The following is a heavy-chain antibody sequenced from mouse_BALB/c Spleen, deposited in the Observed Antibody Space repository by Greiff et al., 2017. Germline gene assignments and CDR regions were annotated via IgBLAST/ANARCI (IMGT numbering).Heavy chain of an antibody. CDR3: AGDYYGSFAY. D-gene: IGHD1-2*01. V-gene: IGHV3-2*02. CDR2: ISYSGST. Sequence: VQLKESGPGLVKPSQSLSLTCTVTGYSITSDYAWNWIRQFPGNKLEWMGYISYSGSTSYNPSLKSRISITRDTSKNQFFLQLNSVTTEDTATYYCAGDYYGSFAYWGQGTLVTVSA. J-gene: IGHJ3*01. CDR1: GYSITSDYA.